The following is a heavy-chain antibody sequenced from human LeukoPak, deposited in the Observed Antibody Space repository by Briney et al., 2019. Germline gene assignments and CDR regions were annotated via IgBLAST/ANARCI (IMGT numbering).Heavy chain of an antibody. CDR2: INXXSGGT. Sequence: ASVKVSCKASGYTFTGYYMHWVRQAPGQGLEWMGWINXXSGGTNXXXTXXXRVTMTRDTSNSTAYMELSRLRSDDTAVYYCASLXGTGGDYWGQGTLVTVSS. V-gene: IGHV1-2*02. D-gene: IGHD1-1*01. J-gene: IGHJ4*02. CDR3: ASLXGTGGDY. CDR1: GYTFTGYY.